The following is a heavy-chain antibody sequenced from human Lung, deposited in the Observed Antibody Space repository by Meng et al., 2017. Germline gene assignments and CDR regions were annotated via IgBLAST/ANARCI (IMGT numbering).Heavy chain of an antibody. CDR1: GGSFSDSY. D-gene: IGHD4-11*01. CDR2: INHSGST. V-gene: IGHV4-34*01. CDR3: ARGPTTMAHDFDY. Sequence: QVRLQQWGAGLLKPSETLSLTCVVSGGSFSDSYWSWIRHPPGKGLEWIGEINHSGSTNYNPSLESRATISVDTSQNNLSLKLSSVTAADSAVYYCARGPTTMAHDFDYWGQGTLVTVSS. J-gene: IGHJ4*02.